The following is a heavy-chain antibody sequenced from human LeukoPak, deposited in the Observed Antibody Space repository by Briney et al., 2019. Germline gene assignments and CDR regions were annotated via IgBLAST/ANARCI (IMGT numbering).Heavy chain of an antibody. J-gene: IGHJ4*02. CDR2: ISYDGSDK. V-gene: IGHV3-30-3*02. D-gene: IGHD2-15*01. CDR1: GFTFSSYA. Sequence: GGSLRLSCAASGFTFSSYAMHWVRQAPGKGLEWVAIISYDGSDKYYADSVKGRFTISRDNSKNTLYLQMNSLRAEDTAVYYCAKQLGYCSDGSCYFPYWGQGTLVTVSS. CDR3: AKQLGYCSDGSCYFPY.